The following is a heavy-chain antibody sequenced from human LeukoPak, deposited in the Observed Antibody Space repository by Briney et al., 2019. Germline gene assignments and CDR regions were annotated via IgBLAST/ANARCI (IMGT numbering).Heavy chain of an antibody. V-gene: IGHV3-30*18. D-gene: IGHD2-21*01. CDR3: AKEEGVMAIAGSPSGY. Sequence: GGSLRLSCAASGFTFSNYGIHWVRQAPGKGLEWVAIISYDGTNKYYADSVKGRFTISRDNSKNPLYLQMNSLRAEDTAMYYCAKEEGVMAIAGSPSGYWGQGTLVTVSS. J-gene: IGHJ4*02. CDR1: GFTFSNYG. CDR2: ISYDGTNK.